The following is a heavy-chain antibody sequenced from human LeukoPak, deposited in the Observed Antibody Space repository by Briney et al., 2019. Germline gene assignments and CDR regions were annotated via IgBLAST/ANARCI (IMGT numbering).Heavy chain of an antibody. CDR2: ISYDGSNK. Sequence: PGGSLRLSCAASGFTFSSYAMHWVRQAPGKGLEWVAVISYDGSNKYYADSVKGRFTISRDNSKNTLYLQMNSLRAEDTAVYYCARDPRGYSDYWGQGTLVTVSS. V-gene: IGHV3-30-3*01. J-gene: IGHJ4*02. D-gene: IGHD5-12*01. CDR3: ARDPRGYSDY. CDR1: GFTFSSYA.